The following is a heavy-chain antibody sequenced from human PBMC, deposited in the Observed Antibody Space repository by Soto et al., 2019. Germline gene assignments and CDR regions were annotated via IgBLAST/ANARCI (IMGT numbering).Heavy chain of an antibody. D-gene: IGHD5-18*01. V-gene: IGHV4-34*01. CDR2: INHSGST. Sequence: PSETLSLTCACYGVSFSGYYWSWIRQPPGKGLEWIGEINHSGSTNYNPSLKSRVTISVDTSKNQFSLKLSSVTAADTAVYYCARYKLWDPAKRKDYFDYWGQGTLVTVS. CDR3: ARYKLWDPAKRKDYFDY. CDR1: GVSFSGYY. J-gene: IGHJ4*02.